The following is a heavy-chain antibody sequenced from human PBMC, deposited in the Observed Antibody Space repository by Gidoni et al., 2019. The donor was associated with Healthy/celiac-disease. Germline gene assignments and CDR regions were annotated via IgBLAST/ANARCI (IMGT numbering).Heavy chain of an antibody. CDR2: IIPILGIA. CDR1: GGTFSSYA. CDR3: ARDPVGWFDP. V-gene: IGHV1-69*09. Sequence: QVQLVQSGAEVKKPGSSVTVSCKASGGTFSSYAISWVRQAPGQGLEWMGRIIPILGIANYAQKFQGRVTITADKSTSTAYMELSSLRSEDTAVYYCARDPVGWFDPWGQGTLVTVSS. J-gene: IGHJ5*02. D-gene: IGHD1-26*01.